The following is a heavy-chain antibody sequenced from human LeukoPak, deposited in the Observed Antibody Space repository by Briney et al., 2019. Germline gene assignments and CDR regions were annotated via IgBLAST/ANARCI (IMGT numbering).Heavy chain of an antibody. D-gene: IGHD6-13*01. Sequence: ASVKISCKASGYTFTNYYMHWVQQAPGKGLEWMGRVDPEDGGTIYAEKFQGRVTITADTSTDTAYMELSSLRSEDTAVYYCATDIAAAGEDYWGQGTLVTVSS. CDR1: GYTFTNYY. J-gene: IGHJ4*02. CDR2: VDPEDGGT. V-gene: IGHV1-69-2*01. CDR3: ATDIAAAGEDY.